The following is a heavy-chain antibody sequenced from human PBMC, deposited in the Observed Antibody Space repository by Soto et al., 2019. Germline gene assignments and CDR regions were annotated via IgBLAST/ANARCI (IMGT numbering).Heavy chain of an antibody. CDR1: GGTFSSYA. Sequence: QVQLVQSGAEVKKPGSSVKVSCKASGGTFSSYAISWVRQAPGQGLEWMGGIIPIFGTANHAQKFQGRVTIIADESTSTVYMELNSLRSDDTAIYYCARGWGYDSTDYYYAYWGQGTLVIVSS. CDR3: ARGWGYDSTDYYYAY. V-gene: IGHV1-69*01. J-gene: IGHJ4*02. D-gene: IGHD3-22*01. CDR2: IIPIFGTA.